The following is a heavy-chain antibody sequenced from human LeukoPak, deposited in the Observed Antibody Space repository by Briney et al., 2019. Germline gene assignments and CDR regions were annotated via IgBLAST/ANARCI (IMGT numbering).Heavy chain of an antibody. Sequence: KCGGSLKISCKGSGYKFTNYWIGWVRQMPGKGLEWMGIIYPGDSDTRYSPSFQGQVTISADTSINTAYLQWSSLKASDTATYFCAIYYFEISPYQGGGTYYFDYWGQGTLVIVSS. CDR2: IYPGDSDT. J-gene: IGHJ4*02. CDR1: GYKFTNYW. V-gene: IGHV5-51*01. D-gene: IGHD3-22*01. CDR3: AIYYFEISPYQGGGTYYFDY.